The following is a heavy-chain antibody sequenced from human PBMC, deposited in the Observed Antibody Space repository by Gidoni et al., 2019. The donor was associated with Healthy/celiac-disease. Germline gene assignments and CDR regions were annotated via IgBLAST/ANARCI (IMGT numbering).Heavy chain of an antibody. CDR3: AGGTSTVAGTVFCY. CDR2: IYTSGNP. Sequence: QVQLQESGPGLVKPSETLSLPCTVSGGPISSYYWSWIRQPAGRGMEWIGRIYTSGNPNYKPSLKSRVTMSVDTPKNQFSLKLSSVTAADTAGYYCAGGTSTVAGTVFCYWGQGTLVTVSS. J-gene: IGHJ4*02. V-gene: IGHV4-4*07. D-gene: IGHD6-19*01. CDR1: GGPISSYY.